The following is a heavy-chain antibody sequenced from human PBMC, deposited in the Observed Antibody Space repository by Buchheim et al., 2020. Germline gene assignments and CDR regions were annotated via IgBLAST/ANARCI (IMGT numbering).Heavy chain of an antibody. D-gene: IGHD3-3*01. CDR1: GFTFSSYG. V-gene: IGHV3-30*18. Sequence: QVQLVESGGGVVQPGRSLRLSCAASGFTFSSYGMHWVRQAPGKGLEWVAVISYDGSNKYYADSVKGRFTISRDNSKNTLYLQMNSLRAEDTAVYYCAKDYDFWSGYYSLFDYWGQGTL. J-gene: IGHJ4*02. CDR3: AKDYDFWSGYYSLFDY. CDR2: ISYDGSNK.